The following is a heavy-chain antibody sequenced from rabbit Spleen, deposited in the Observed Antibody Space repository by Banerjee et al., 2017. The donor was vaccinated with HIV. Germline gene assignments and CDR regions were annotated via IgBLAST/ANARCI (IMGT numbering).Heavy chain of an antibody. Sequence: QEQLVESGGDLVKPGASLTLTCTASGFSFSNNYWICWVRQAPGKGLEWIACTSVGSGISTYYASWAKGRFTISKTSSTTVTLKMTSLTAADTATYFCAREGYGSASYGAYALDPWGPGTLVTVS. CDR3: AREGYGSASYGAYALDP. CDR1: GFSFSNNYW. CDR2: TSVGSGIST. J-gene: IGHJ2*01. V-gene: IGHV1S45*01. D-gene: IGHD5-1*01.